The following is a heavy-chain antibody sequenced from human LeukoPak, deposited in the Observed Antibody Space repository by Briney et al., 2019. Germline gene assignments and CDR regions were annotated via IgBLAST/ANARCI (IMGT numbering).Heavy chain of an antibody. D-gene: IGHD2-2*01. Sequence: GGSLRLSCAASGFTFSSYGMSWVRQAPGKGLEWVSAISGSGGSTYYADSVKGRFTISRDNSKNTLYLQMNSLRAEDTAVYYCAKSKVVVPAAWDYWGQGTLVTVSS. CDR1: GFTFSSYG. CDR2: ISGSGGST. CDR3: AKSKVVVPAAWDY. V-gene: IGHV3-23*01. J-gene: IGHJ4*02.